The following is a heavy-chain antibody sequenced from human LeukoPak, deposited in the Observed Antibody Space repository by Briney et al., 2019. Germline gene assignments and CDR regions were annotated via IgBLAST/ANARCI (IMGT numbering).Heavy chain of an antibody. Sequence: SVKVSCKASGGTFSSYAISWVRQAPGQGLEWMGGIIPIFGTANYAQKFQGRVTITTNESTSTAYMELSSLRSEDTAVYYCARRRDGYTGYMDVWGKGTTVTVSS. D-gene: IGHD5-24*01. V-gene: IGHV1-69*05. CDR3: ARRRDGYTGYMDV. CDR1: GGTFSSYA. J-gene: IGHJ6*03. CDR2: IIPIFGTA.